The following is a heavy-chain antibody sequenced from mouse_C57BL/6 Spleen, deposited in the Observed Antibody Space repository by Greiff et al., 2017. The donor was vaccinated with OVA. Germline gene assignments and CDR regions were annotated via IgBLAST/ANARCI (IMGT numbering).Heavy chain of an antibody. CDR1: GYAFSSYW. CDR2: IYPGDGDT. V-gene: IGHV1-80*01. CDR3: ARWDYDAY. Sequence: QVQLQQSGAELVKPGASVKISCKASGYAFSSYWMHWVKQRPGKGLEWIGKIYPGDGDTNYNGKFKGKATLTADKSSSTAYMQLSSLTSEDSAVYFCARWDYDAYWGQGTLVTVSA. D-gene: IGHD2-4*01. J-gene: IGHJ3*01.